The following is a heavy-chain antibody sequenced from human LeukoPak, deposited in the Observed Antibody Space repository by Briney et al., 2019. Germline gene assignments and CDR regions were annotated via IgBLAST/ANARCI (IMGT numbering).Heavy chain of an antibody. CDR3: AKAFDSSGYYGYDY. D-gene: IGHD3-22*01. CDR2: ISWNSGSI. Sequence: GGSLRLSCAASGFTFDDYAMHWVRQAPGKGLEWVSGISWNSGSIGYADSVKGRFTISRVNAKNSLYLQMNSLRAEDTALYYCAKAFDSSGYYGYDYWGQGTLVTVSS. V-gene: IGHV3-9*01. CDR1: GFTFDDYA. J-gene: IGHJ4*02.